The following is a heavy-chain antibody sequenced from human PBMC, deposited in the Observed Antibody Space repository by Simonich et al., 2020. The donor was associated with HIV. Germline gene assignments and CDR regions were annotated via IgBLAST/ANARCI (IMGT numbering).Heavy chain of an antibody. CDR2: ISSSSSSI. V-gene: IGHV3-48*01. Sequence: EVQLVESGGGLVQPGGSLRPSCAASGFTFSSYSMNWVRQAPGKGLEWVSYISSSSSSIYYADSVKGRFTISRDNAKNSLYLQMNSLRAEDTAVYYCARAGGNFDYWGQGTLVTVSS. D-gene: IGHD3-10*01. J-gene: IGHJ4*02. CDR1: GFTFSSYS. CDR3: ARAGGNFDY.